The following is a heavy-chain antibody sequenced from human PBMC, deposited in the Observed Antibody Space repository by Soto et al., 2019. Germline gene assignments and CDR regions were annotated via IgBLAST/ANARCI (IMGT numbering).Heavy chain of an antibody. V-gene: IGHV4-59*08. J-gene: IGHJ5*02. CDR1: GGSISGYY. CDR3: ARHIVLSFWFDP. D-gene: IGHD2-8*01. CDR2: IYYSGST. Sequence: SETLSLTCTVSGGSISGYYWSWIRQPPGKGLEWIGYIYYSGSTNYNPSLKSRVTISVDTSKNQFSLKLSSVTAADTAVYYCARHIVLSFWFDPWGQGTLVTVSS.